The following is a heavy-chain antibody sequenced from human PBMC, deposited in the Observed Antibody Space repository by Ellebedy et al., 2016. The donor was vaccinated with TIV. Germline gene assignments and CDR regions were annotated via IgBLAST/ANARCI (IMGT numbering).Heavy chain of an antibody. V-gene: IGHV4-4*02. Sequence: GSLTLSXAVSGDSISSNNWWTWVRQPPGKGLEYIGEISHSGSTNYTPSLKTRVTISLDKSKNQFSLELNSVTAADTAMYYCARSRKKWLQFRSNHDALDIWGQGTMVAVSS. CDR1: GDSISSNNW. J-gene: IGHJ3*02. D-gene: IGHD5-24*01. CDR3: ARSRKKWLQFRSNHDALDI. CDR2: ISHSGST.